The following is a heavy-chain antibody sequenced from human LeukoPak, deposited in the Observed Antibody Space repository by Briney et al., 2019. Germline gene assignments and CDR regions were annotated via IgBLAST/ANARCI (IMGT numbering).Heavy chain of an antibody. J-gene: IGHJ2*01. Sequence: GGSLRLSCAASGFTFSSYWMHWVRQGPGKGLAWVSRITSDGSATDYADSVKGRFTISRDNAKNTLYLHMDSLRAEDTAVYYCARDASPGYFDLWGRGTLVTVSS. D-gene: IGHD2-15*01. CDR3: ARDASPGYFDL. CDR1: GFTFSSYW. V-gene: IGHV3-74*01. CDR2: ITSDGSAT.